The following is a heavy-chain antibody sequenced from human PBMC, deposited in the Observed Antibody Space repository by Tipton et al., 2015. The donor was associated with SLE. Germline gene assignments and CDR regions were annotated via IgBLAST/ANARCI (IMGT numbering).Heavy chain of an antibody. CDR2: INHSGST. V-gene: IGHV4-34*01. CDR3: YIDV. J-gene: IGHJ6*03. CDR1: GGSFSGYY. Sequence: TLSLTCAVYGGSFSGYYWNWIRLPPGKGLEWIGEINHSGSTHYNSSLKSRVTILVDTSKNQLSLKLKSVTAADTYYYHSYIDVWGKGTTVTVSS.